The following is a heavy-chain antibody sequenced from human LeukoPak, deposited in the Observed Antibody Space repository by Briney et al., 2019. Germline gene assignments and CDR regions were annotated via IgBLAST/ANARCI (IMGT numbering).Heavy chain of an antibody. CDR1: GFTFSDYY. CDR3: ARDCTSTSCYVFDY. Sequence: GGSLRLSCAASGFTFSDYYMSWIRQAPGKGLEWVSYISGSSTYTNYAEPVKGRFTISRDNAKNLLYLQMNSLRAEDTAVYHCARDCTSTSCYVFDYWGQGTLVSVSS. J-gene: IGHJ4*02. CDR2: ISGSSTYT. D-gene: IGHD2-2*01. V-gene: IGHV3-11*05.